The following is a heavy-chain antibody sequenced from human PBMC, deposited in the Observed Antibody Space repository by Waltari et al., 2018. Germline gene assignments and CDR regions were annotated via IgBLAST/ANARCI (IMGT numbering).Heavy chain of an antibody. D-gene: IGHD4-4*01. Sequence: QVQLQQWGAGLLKPSETLSLTCAVYGGSFSGYYWSWIRQPPGKGLEWIGEINHSGSTNSNPSLKRRVTRSGDTSKNQFSLKRSSVTAADTAVYYCARGPYSNYRKYYYYYGMDVWGQGTTVTVSS. CDR1: GGSFSGYY. V-gene: IGHV4-34*01. CDR3: ARGPYSNYRKYYYYYGMDV. J-gene: IGHJ6*02. CDR2: INHSGST.